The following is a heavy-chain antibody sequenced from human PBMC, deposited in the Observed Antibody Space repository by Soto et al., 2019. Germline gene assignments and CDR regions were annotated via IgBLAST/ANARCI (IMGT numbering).Heavy chain of an antibody. CDR3: AKTFVWELLPTVFDY. D-gene: IGHD1-26*01. J-gene: IGHJ4*02. V-gene: IGHV3-23*01. CDR1: GFTFSSYA. CDR2: ISGSGGST. Sequence: EVQLLESGGGLVQPGGSLRLSCAASGFTFSSYAMSWVRQAPGKGLEWVSAISGSGGSTYYADSVKGRITISRDNSKNPLYLQMNRLRADDTAVYYCAKTFVWELLPTVFDYWGQGTLVTVSS.